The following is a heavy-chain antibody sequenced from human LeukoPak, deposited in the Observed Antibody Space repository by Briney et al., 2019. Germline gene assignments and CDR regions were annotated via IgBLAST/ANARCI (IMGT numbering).Heavy chain of an antibody. CDR3: ARHGTCSSTSCYAGLGWFFDY. CDR2: IYPGDSAT. D-gene: IGHD2-2*01. CDR1: GYRFTSYW. V-gene: IGHV5-51*01. Sequence: GESLKISRKGSGYRFTSYWIGWVRQIPGKGREWMATIYPGDSATRYSPSFQGQVTISADKSISTAYLQWSSLKASDTAMYYCARHGTCSSTSCYAGLGWFFDYWGQGTLVTVSS. J-gene: IGHJ4*02.